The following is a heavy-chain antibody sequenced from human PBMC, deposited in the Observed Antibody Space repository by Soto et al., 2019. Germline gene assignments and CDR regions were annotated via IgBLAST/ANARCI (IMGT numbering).Heavy chain of an antibody. CDR3: ATNRGDYGDFSSDH. V-gene: IGHV1-69*02. D-gene: IGHD4-17*01. J-gene: IGHJ5*02. Sequence: QVQLVQSGAEVKKPGSSVKVSCKPSGGILNRYSINWVRQAPGHGLEWMGRIFPIFDMTNYAQKFQGRVTXTAEKSTNVVYMELSSLTYADTAIYYCATNRGDYGDFSSDHWGQGTLVTVSS. CDR2: IFPIFDMT. CDR1: GGILNRYS.